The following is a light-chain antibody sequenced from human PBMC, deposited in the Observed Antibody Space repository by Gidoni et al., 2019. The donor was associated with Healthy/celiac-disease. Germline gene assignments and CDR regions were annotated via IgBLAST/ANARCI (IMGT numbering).Light chain of an antibody. Sequence: QSVLTQPPSASGTPGQRVTISCSRSSSNIGSNTVNWYQPLPGTAPKLLIYSNNQRPSGVPDRFSGSKSGTSASLAISGLQSEDEADYYCAAWDDSLNGPVFGGGTKLTVL. CDR3: AAWDDSLNGPV. J-gene: IGLJ3*02. CDR1: SSNIGSNT. CDR2: SNN. V-gene: IGLV1-44*01.